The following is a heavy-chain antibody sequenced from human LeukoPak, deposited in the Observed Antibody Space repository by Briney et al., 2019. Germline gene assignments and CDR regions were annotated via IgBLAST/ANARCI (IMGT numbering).Heavy chain of an antibody. D-gene: IGHD2-15*01. CDR3: ARTHPWVEGWFGP. V-gene: IGHV4-59*01. CDR2: IYYSGST. CDR1: GGSISSYY. Sequence: PSETLSLTCTVSGGSISSYYWSWIRQPPGKGLEWIGYIYYSGSTNYNPSLKSRVTISVDTSKNQFSLKLSSVTAADTAVYYCARTHPWVEGWFGPWGQGTLVTVSS. J-gene: IGHJ5*02.